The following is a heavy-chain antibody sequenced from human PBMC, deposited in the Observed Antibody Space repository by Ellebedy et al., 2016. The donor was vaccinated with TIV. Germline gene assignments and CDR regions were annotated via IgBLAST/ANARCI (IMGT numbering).Heavy chain of an antibody. V-gene: IGHV1-69*13. D-gene: IGHD4-17*01. CDR2: IIPIFGTA. CDR3: ARGHDYGDYIAFDV. CDR1: GGTFSSYA. J-gene: IGHJ3*01. Sequence: AASVKVSCKASGGTFSSYAISWVRQAPGQGLEWMGGIIPIFGTAKYAQKFQGRVTIAADESTSTAYMELSSLRSEDTAVYYCARGHDYGDYIAFDVWGQGTTVTVSS.